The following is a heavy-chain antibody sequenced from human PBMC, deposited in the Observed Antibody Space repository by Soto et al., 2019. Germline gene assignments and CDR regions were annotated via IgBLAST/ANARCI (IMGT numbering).Heavy chain of an antibody. Sequence: SETLSLTSTVSGGSISSGAYYWSWIRQHPGTGLEWVGYIYYSGSTYYNPSLKSRASISLDTSRNEFSLKLSCVTAADTAVYYCARRALPKCINGVCYNDGCWDYWGQGALVTVYS. V-gene: IGHV4-31*03. CDR3: ARRALPKCINGVCYNDGCWDY. CDR1: GGSISSGAYY. D-gene: IGHD2-8*01. J-gene: IGHJ4*02. CDR2: IYYSGST.